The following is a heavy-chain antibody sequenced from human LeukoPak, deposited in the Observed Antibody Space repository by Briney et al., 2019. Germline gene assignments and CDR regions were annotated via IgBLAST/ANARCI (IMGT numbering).Heavy chain of an antibody. Sequence: GGSLRLSCAASRFTFDEYGMSWVRQAPGKGLEWVSAISGSGGSTYYADSVKGRFAISRDNSKNTLYLQMNSLRAEDTAIYYCAKDLAAATYYYYMDVWGKGTTVTISS. J-gene: IGHJ6*03. CDR2: ISGSGGST. D-gene: IGHD6-13*01. V-gene: IGHV3-23*01. CDR1: RFTFDEYG. CDR3: AKDLAAATYYYYMDV.